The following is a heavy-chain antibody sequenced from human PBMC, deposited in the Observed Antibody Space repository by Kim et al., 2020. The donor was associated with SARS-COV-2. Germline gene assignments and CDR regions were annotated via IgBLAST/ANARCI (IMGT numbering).Heavy chain of an antibody. CDR3: AKDSRYNSGWYVGDYSYGMDV. J-gene: IGHJ6*02. CDR2: TSYDGNNE. D-gene: IGHD6-19*01. V-gene: IGHV3-30*18. Sequence: GGSLRLSCAASGFSFSNYAMHWVRQSPGKGLEWVASTSYDGNNEYYVDPVKGRFTISRDNAKNTLYLQMNSLRAEDTAVYYCAKDSRYNSGWYVGDYSYGMDVWGQGTTVTVSS. CDR1: GFSFSNYA.